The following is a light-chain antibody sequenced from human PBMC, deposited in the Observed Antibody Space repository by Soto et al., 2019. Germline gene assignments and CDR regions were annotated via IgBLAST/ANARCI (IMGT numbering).Light chain of an antibody. CDR1: SSDVGGYNY. Sequence: QLVLTQPASVSGSPGQSITISCTGTSSDVGGYNYVSWYQQHPGKAPKLMIYDVSNRPSGVSNRFSGSKSGNTASLTISGLQAEDEADYYCSSYTSSNTLYVFGTGTKVTVL. CDR3: SSYTSSNTLYV. CDR2: DVS. J-gene: IGLJ1*01. V-gene: IGLV2-14*01.